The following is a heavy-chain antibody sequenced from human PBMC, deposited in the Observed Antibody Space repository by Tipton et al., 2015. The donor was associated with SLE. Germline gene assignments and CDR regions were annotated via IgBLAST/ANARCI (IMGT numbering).Heavy chain of an antibody. V-gene: IGHV4-34*01. Sequence: TLSLTCAVYGGSFSGYYWSWIRQPPGKGLEWIGEINHSGSTNYNPSLKSRVTISVDTSKNQFSLKLSSVTAADTAVYSCATAGITGTPGWFDPWGQGTLVTVSS. J-gene: IGHJ5*02. D-gene: IGHD1-20*01. CDR2: INHSGST. CDR3: ATAGITGTPGWFDP. CDR1: GGSFSGYY.